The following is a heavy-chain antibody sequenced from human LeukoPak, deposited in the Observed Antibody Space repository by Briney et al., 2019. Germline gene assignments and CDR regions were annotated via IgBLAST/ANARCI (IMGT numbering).Heavy chain of an antibody. CDR3: TARIAVAGTLFDY. CDR1: GFTFSSAW. Sequence: PGGSLRLSCAASGFTFSSAWMSWVRQAPGKGLEWVGRIKSKTDGGTTDYAAPVKGRFTISRDDSKNTLYLQMNSLKTEDTAVYYCTARIAVAGTLFDYWGQGTLVTVSS. CDR2: IKSKTDGGTT. J-gene: IGHJ4*02. V-gene: IGHV3-15*01. D-gene: IGHD6-19*01.